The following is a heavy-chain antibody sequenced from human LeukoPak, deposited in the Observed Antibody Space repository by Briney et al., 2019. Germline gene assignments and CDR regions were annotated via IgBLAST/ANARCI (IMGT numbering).Heavy chain of an antibody. Sequence: SVKVSCKASGATFSSYAISWVRQAPGQGLEWMGRIIPIFGIANYAQKFQGRVTITADKSTSTAYMELSSLRSEDTAVYYCASSSQVGATTAFDYWGQGTLVTVSS. J-gene: IGHJ4*02. CDR3: ASSSQVGATTAFDY. D-gene: IGHD1-26*01. CDR1: GATFSSYA. CDR2: IIPIFGIA. V-gene: IGHV1-69*04.